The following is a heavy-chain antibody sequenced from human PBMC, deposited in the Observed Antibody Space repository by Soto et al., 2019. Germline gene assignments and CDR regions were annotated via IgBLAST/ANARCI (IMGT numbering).Heavy chain of an antibody. J-gene: IGHJ4*02. CDR3: AKDRRYDFWSGWSPFDY. Sequence: EVQLLESGGGLVQPGGSLRLSCAASGFTFSSYAMSWVRQAPGKGLEWVSAISGSGGSTYYADSVKGRFTISRDNSKNTLYLQMNSLRAEDTAVYYCAKDRRYDFWSGWSPFDYWGQGTLVTVSS. CDR1: GFTFSSYA. CDR2: ISGSGGST. V-gene: IGHV3-23*01. D-gene: IGHD3-3*01.